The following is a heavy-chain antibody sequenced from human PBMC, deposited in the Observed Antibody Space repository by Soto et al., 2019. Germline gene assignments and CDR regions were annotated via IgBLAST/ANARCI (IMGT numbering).Heavy chain of an antibody. CDR3: ARPRFGLYLGGNYGMDV. CDR1: GYTFTGYY. D-gene: IGHD2-8*01. J-gene: IGHJ6*02. Sequence: GASVKVSCKASGYTFTGYYMHWVRQAPGQGLEWMGWINPNSGGTNYAQKFQGRVTMTRDTSISTAYMELSRLRSDDTAVYYCARPRFGLYLGGNYGMDVWGQGTTVTVSS. V-gene: IGHV1-2*02. CDR2: INPNSGGT.